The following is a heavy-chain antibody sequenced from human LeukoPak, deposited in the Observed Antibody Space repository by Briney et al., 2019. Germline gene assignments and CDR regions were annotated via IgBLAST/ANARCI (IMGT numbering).Heavy chain of an antibody. D-gene: IGHD3-10*01. CDR1: GFTFSSYA. Sequence: PGGSLRLSCAASGFTFSSYAMSWVRQAPGKGLEWVSAISGSGGSTYYADSVKSRFTISRDNSKNTLYLQMNSLRAEDTAVYYCAKDGAYFAGSGPYDVWGQGTTVTVSS. CDR3: AKDGAYFAGSGPYDV. V-gene: IGHV3-23*01. J-gene: IGHJ6*02. CDR2: ISGSGGST.